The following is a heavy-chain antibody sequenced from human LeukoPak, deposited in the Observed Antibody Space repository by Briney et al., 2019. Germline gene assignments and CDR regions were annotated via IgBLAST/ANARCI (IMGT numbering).Heavy chain of an antibody. CDR2: ISFDGSDK. D-gene: IGHD3-9*01. V-gene: IGHV3-30*18. Sequence: GGSLRLSCAASGFTFGSYGMHWVRQAPGKGLERAAVISFDGSDKYFADSVKGRFTISRDNSKNTLYLQMNSLRAEDTAVYYCAKSSPILRYFDWLSGMDYWGQGTLVTVSS. J-gene: IGHJ4*02. CDR3: AKSSPILRYFDWLSGMDY. CDR1: GFTFGSYG.